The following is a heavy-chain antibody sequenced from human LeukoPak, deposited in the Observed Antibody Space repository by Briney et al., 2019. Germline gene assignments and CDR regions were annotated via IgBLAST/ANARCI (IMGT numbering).Heavy chain of an antibody. D-gene: IGHD3-3*01. CDR1: GFTFSSYG. CDR3: ARDHYDFWSGYLRAQNYYFDY. CDR2: IRYDGSNK. Sequence: GGSLRLSCAASGFTFSSYGMHWVRQAPGKGLEWVAFIRYDGSNKYYADSVKGRFTISRDNSKNTLYLQMNSLRAEDTAVYYCARDHYDFWSGYLRAQNYYFDYWGQGTLVTVSS. V-gene: IGHV3-30*02. J-gene: IGHJ4*02.